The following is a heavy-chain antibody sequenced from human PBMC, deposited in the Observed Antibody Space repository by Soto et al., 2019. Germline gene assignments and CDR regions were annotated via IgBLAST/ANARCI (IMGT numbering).Heavy chain of an antibody. CDR2: ISSSGGST. J-gene: IGHJ4*02. Sequence: EVQLLESGGGLVQPGGSLRLSCAASGFTFSSYAMGWVRQAPGKGLQWISVISSSGGSTYYADSVKGRFTIARDNSKDTLFLDMNSLRAEDSAVYYCARRDYGYTWAIYDYWGQGTLVTVSS. CDR3: ARRDYGYTWAIYDY. V-gene: IGHV3-23*01. CDR1: GFTFSSYA. D-gene: IGHD3-16*01.